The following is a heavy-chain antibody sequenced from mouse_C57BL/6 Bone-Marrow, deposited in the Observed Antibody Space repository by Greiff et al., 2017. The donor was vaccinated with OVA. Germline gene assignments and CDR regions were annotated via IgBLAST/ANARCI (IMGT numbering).Heavy chain of an antibody. D-gene: IGHD1-1*01. CDR3: TQALYYGSSHYYAMDY. Sequence: QVQLKESGAELVRPGASVTLSCKASGYTFTDYEMHWVKQTPVHGLEWIGAIDPETGGTAYNQKFKGKAILTADKSSSTAYMELRSLTSEDSAVYYCTQALYYGSSHYYAMDYWGQGTSVTVSS. CDR1: GYTFTDYE. V-gene: IGHV1-15*01. J-gene: IGHJ4*01. CDR2: IDPETGGT.